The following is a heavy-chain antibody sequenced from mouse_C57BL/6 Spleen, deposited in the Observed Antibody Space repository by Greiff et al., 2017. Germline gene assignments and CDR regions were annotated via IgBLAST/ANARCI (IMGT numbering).Heavy chain of an antibody. J-gene: IGHJ3*01. V-gene: IGHV1-15*01. CDR3: TRYYGSSYWFAY. D-gene: IGHD1-1*01. CDR1: GYTFTDYE. Sequence: QVQLQQSGAELVRPGASVTLSCKASGYTFTDYEMHWVKQTPVHGLEWIGAIDPETGGTAYNQKFKGKAILTADKSSSTAYMELRSLTSEDSAVYYCTRYYGSSYWFAYWGQGTLVTVSA. CDR2: IDPETGGT.